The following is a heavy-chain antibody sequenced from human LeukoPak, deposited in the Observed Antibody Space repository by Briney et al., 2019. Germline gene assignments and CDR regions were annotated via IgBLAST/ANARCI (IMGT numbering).Heavy chain of an antibody. CDR3: ERFQGFGSQRYYFDY. D-gene: IGHD3-16*01. CDR1: GDSVSSNSAA. V-gene: IGHV6-1*01. Sequence: SQTLSLTCAISGDSVSSNSAAWSWIRQSPSRGLEWPGRTYYRSNWYHDYAVSVKSRITTNPDTSNNQFSLQLNSVTPEDTAVYYCERFQGFGSQRYYFDYWGQGTLVTVSS. CDR2: TYYRSNWYH. J-gene: IGHJ4*02.